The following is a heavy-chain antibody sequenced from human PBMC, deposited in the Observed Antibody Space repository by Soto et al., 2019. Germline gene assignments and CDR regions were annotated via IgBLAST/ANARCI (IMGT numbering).Heavy chain of an antibody. Sequence: QVPLVQSGAEVKKPGASVKVSCKASGYTFTSYAMHWVRQAPGQRLEWMGWINAGNGNTKYSQKFQGRVTITRDTSASTAYMELSSLRSEDTAVYYCARDALYSSGWFGGHDWFDPWGQGTLVTVSS. CDR2: INAGNGNT. CDR1: GYTFTSYA. D-gene: IGHD6-19*01. V-gene: IGHV1-3*01. CDR3: ARDALYSSGWFGGHDWFDP. J-gene: IGHJ5*02.